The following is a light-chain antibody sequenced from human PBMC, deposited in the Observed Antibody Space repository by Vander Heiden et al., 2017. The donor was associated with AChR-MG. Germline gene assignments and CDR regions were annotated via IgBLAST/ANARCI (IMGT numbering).Light chain of an antibody. Sequence: QSVLTQPPSASGTPGQRVTISCSGSHSNIGGNYVSWYQQLPGTAPKLLIDTNNERPSGVPDRFSGSKSGTSASLAISGLRSEDEADYYCAAWDDSLTSVLFGGGTKLTGL. V-gene: IGLV1-47*02. CDR1: HSNIGGNY. CDR3: AAWDDSLTSVL. J-gene: IGLJ2*01. CDR2: TNN.